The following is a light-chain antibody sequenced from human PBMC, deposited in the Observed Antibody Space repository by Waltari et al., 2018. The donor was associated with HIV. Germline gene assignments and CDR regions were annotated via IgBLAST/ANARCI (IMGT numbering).Light chain of an antibody. CDR2: EVN. CDR1: SSDVGGYDY. Sequence: QSALTQPPSASGSPGQSVTISCTGTSSDVGGYDYVSWYQQHPGKAPKLMISEVNKRPSGVPDRFSGSRSGTTASLTVSGLQAEDEAHYYCSSYAGRNTLLFGGGTKLTVL. V-gene: IGLV2-8*01. CDR3: SSYAGRNTLL. J-gene: IGLJ2*01.